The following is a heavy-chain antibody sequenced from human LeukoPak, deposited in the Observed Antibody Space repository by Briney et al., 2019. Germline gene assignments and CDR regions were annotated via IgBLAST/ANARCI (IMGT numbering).Heavy chain of an antibody. V-gene: IGHV1-46*01. CDR1: GYTFTSYY. J-gene: IGHJ4*02. D-gene: IGHD5-18*01. CDR3: ARVAMDEAMVTNYFDY. Sequence: GASVRVSCKASGYTFTSYYMHWVRQAPGQGLEWMGVIHPSGGSTSYAQKFQGRVTMTKDTSTSTVYIELTSLRSDDTAVYYCARVAMDEAMVTNYFDYWGQGTLVTVSS. CDR2: IHPSGGST.